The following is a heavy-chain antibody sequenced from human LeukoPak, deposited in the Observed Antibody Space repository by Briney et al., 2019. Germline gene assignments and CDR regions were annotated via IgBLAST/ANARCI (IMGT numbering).Heavy chain of an antibody. CDR3: ARGYLTGYYN. D-gene: IGHD3-9*01. CDR1: GGSFSGYY. V-gene: IGHV4-34*01. Sequence: PSETLSLTCAVYGGSFSGYYWSWIRQPPGKGLEWIGEINHSGSTNYNPPLKSRVTISVDTSKNQFSLKLSSVTAADTAVYYCARGYLTGYYNWGQGTLVTVSS. CDR2: INHSGST. J-gene: IGHJ4*02.